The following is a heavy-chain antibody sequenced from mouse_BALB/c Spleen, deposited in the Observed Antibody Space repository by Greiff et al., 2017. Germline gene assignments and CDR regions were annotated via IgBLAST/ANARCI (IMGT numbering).Heavy chain of an antibody. D-gene: IGHD2-14*01. CDR1: GYTFTDYV. V-gene: IGHV1-77*01. CDR2: IYPGSGST. CDR3: ARGNRYDWYFDV. J-gene: IGHJ1*01. Sequence: QVQLKQSGPELVKPGASVKMSCKASGYTFTDYVISWVKQRTGQGLEWIGEIYPGSGSTYYNEKFKGKATLTADKSSNTAYMQLSSLTSEDSAVYFCARGNRYDWYFDVWGAGTTVTVSS.